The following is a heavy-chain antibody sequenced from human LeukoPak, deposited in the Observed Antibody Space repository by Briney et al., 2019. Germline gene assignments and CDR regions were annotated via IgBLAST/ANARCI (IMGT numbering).Heavy chain of an antibody. CDR1: GFTFSSYS. Sequence: GALRLSCAASGFTFSSYSMHWVRQAPGKGLEWVTLILYDGSNEYYADSVKGRFTISRDNSKNTLYLQMNSLRAEDTAVYYCAEDSGYNYGHGFNYWGQGTLVTVSS. CDR2: ILYDGSNE. D-gene: IGHD5-18*01. J-gene: IGHJ4*02. V-gene: IGHV3-30*04. CDR3: AEDSGYNYGHGFNY.